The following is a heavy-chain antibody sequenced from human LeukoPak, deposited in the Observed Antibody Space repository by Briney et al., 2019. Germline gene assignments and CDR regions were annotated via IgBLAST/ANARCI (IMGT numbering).Heavy chain of an antibody. CDR3: ARQGYYYGSSGNY. Sequence: PSETLSLTCTVSGGSIRSSSYYWGWIRQPPGKGLQWIGSVYYDGTTYYNSSLKSRVTISVDTSKNQLSLKLSSVTAADTAVYYCARQGYYYGSSGNYWGQGTLVTVSS. J-gene: IGHJ4*02. V-gene: IGHV4-39*01. CDR2: VYYDGTT. D-gene: IGHD3-22*01. CDR1: GGSIRSSSYY.